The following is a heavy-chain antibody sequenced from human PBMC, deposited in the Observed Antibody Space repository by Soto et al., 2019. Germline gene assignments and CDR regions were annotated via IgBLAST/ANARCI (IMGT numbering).Heavy chain of an antibody. Sequence: SETLSLTCAVYGGSFSGYYWSWIRQPPGKGLEWIGEINHSGSTNYNPSLKSRVTISVDTSKNQFSLKLSSVTAADTAVYYCAKPLSGYSGYDPRLPDYWGQGTLVTVSS. CDR2: INHSGST. D-gene: IGHD5-12*01. V-gene: IGHV4-34*01. J-gene: IGHJ4*02. CDR1: GGSFSGYY. CDR3: AKPLSGYSGYDPRLPDY.